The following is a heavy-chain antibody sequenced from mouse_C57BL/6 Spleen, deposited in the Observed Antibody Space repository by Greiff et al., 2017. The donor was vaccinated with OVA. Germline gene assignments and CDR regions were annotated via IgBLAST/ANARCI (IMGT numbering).Heavy chain of an antibody. Sequence: EVKVVESGGGLVKPGGSLKLSCAASGFTFSSYTMSWVRQTPEKRLEWVATISGGGGNTYYPDSVKGRFTISRDNAKKTLYLQMSSLRSEDTALYYCARHEGSSSAWFAYWGQGTLVTVSA. V-gene: IGHV5-9*01. CDR3: ARHEGSSSAWFAY. CDR1: GFTFSSYT. D-gene: IGHD1-1*01. CDR2: ISGGGGNT. J-gene: IGHJ3*01.